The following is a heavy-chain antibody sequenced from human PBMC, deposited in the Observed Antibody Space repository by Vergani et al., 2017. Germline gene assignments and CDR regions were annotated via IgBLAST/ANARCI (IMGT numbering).Heavy chain of an antibody. V-gene: IGHV1-69*18. CDR1: GGTFSSYA. D-gene: IGHD3-10*01. CDR3: ARGHRGSGKKPGYAFDI. J-gene: IGHJ3*02. Sequence: QVQLVQSGAEVKKPGSSVKVSCKASGGTFSSYAISWVRQAPGQGLEWMGRIIPIFGTATYAQKFQGRVTITADESTSTAYMELSSLRSEDTAGYYCARGHRGSGKKPGYAFDIWGQGTMVTVSS. CDR2: IIPIFGTA.